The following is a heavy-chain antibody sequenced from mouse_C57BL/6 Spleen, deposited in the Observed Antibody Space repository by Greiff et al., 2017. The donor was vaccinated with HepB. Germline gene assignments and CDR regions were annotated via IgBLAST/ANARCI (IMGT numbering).Heavy chain of an antibody. V-gene: IGHV1-54*01. CDR2: INPGSGGT. CDR1: GYAFPNYL. CDR3: ARSEGTYWYFEG. Sequence: VKLQESGAELVRPGTSVKVSCKASGYAFPNYLIEWVKQRPGQGLVWIGVINPGSGGTNYKEKFKGKATLTADKSSSTAYMQLSSRTSEDSAVYFCARSEGTYWYFEGWGTGTTVTVSS. J-gene: IGHJ1*03. D-gene: IGHD3-3*01.